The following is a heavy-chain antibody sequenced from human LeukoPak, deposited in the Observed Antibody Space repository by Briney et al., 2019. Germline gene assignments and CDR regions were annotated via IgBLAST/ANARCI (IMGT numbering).Heavy chain of an antibody. V-gene: IGHV4-59*01. CDR2: VYYSGST. CDR3: ARDGRAGSLFAY. D-gene: IGHD6-19*01. Sequence: SETLSLTCTVSGGSISSYYWSWIRQPPGKGLEWIGYVYYSGSTNYNPSLKSRVTISVDTSKNQFSLRLTSVTAADTAIYYCARDGRAGSLFAYWGQGTLVTVSS. CDR1: GGSISSYY. J-gene: IGHJ4*02.